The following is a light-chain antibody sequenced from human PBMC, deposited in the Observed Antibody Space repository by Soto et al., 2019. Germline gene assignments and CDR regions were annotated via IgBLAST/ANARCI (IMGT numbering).Light chain of an antibody. CDR2: GTF. Sequence: EIVMTQSPASLSVSPGERVALSCRASESVSINVAWYQQKPGQPPRLLIYGTFSRATGIPARFSGSGSGTEFTLTISSLQSEDFAVYYCQQYNNWFTFGGGTKVEIK. J-gene: IGKJ4*01. CDR1: ESVSIN. CDR3: QQYNNWFT. V-gene: IGKV3-15*01.